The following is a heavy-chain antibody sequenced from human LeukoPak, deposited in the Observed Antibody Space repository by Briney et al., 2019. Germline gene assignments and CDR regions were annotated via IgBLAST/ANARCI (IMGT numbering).Heavy chain of an antibody. V-gene: IGHV5-51*01. Sequence: GESLKISFKGSGYRFTSYWIGWVRPMPGKGLEWMGIIYPGDSDTRYSPSFQGQVTISADKSISTAYLQWSSLKASDTAMYYCATTLAAAGPEKFYYYYYGMDVWGQGTTVTVSS. CDR1: GYRFTSYW. CDR3: ATTLAAAGPEKFYYYYYGMDV. D-gene: IGHD6-13*01. J-gene: IGHJ6*02. CDR2: IYPGDSDT.